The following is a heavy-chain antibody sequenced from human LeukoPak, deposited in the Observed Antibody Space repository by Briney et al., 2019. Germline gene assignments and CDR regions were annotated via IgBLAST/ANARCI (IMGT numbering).Heavy chain of an antibody. CDR2: IYPGDSDT. J-gene: IGHJ4*02. V-gene: IGHV5-51*01. D-gene: IGHD6-13*01. CDR3: ATSIAAAGPNFDY. CDR1: GYSFTSYW. Sequence: GEALKISCKGSGYSFTSYWIGWVRQMPGKGLEGMGIIYPGDSDTSYSPSFQGQVTISADKSISTPYLQWSSLKASDTAMYYCATSIAAAGPNFDYWGQGTLVTVSS.